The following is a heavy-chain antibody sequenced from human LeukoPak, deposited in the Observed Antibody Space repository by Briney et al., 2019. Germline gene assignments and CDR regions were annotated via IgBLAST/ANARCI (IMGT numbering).Heavy chain of an antibody. CDR2: IYHSGST. J-gene: IGHJ4*02. CDR3: ARSYYYDSSGSNYFDY. D-gene: IGHD3-22*01. CDR1: GGSISSGGYS. Sequence: PSETLSLTCAVSGGSISSGGYSWSWIRQPPGEGLEWIGYIYHSGSTYYNPSLKSRVTISVDRSKNQFSLKLSSVTAADTAVYYCARSYYYDSSGSNYFDYWGQGTLVTVSS. V-gene: IGHV4-30-2*01.